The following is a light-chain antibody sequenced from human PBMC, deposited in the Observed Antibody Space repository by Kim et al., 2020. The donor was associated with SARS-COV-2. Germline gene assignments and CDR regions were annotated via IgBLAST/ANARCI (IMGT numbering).Light chain of an antibody. J-gene: IGKJ4*01. Sequence: ALVGNRVTIPCRASQDTSNFLAWYQQRPGKAPKLLIYAASTLQSGVPSRFSGSGSGTEFALTISSLRPEDFATYYCQQLISYPLTFGGGTKVDIK. V-gene: IGKV1-9*01. CDR2: AAS. CDR1: QDTSNF. CDR3: QQLISYPLT.